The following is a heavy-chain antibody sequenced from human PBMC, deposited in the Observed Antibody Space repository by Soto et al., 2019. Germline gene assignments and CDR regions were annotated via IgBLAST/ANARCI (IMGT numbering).Heavy chain of an antibody. D-gene: IGHD3-3*01. Sequence: GGSLRLSCTTSGFTFSTYAMGWVRQAPGKGLEWVSAISGSGANTYYAASVKGRFTISRDNSKNTLYLQMNSLRGEDTAVYYCAKDSFGVITHFDYWGQGTLVTVSS. V-gene: IGHV3-23*01. J-gene: IGHJ4*02. CDR3: AKDSFGVITHFDY. CDR1: GFTFSTYA. CDR2: ISGSGANT.